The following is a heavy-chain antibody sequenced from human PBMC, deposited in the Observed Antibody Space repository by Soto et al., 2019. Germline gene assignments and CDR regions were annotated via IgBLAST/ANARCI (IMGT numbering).Heavy chain of an antibody. CDR1: GGSVSSYY. CDR2: FYTSGNT. J-gene: IGHJ5*02. V-gene: IGHV4-4*07. D-gene: IGHD3-3*02. Sequence: SETLSLTCTVSGGSVSSYYWSWIRQPAGKGLEWIGRFYTSGNTNYNPSLKSRVTMSLDTSKNQFSLKLSSVTAADTAVYFCASHSIGWFDPWGQGTLVTVSS. CDR3: ASHSIGWFDP.